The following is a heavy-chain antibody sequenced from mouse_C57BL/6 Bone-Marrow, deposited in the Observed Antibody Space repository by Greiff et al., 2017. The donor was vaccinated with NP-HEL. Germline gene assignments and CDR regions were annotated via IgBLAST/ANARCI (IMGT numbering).Heavy chain of an antibody. D-gene: IGHD2-3*01. V-gene: IGHV10-1*01. J-gene: IGHJ2*01. Sequence: EPGGGLVQPKGSLKLSCAASGFSFNTYAMNWVRQAPGKGLEWVARIRSKSNNYATYYADSLKDRFTISRDDSESMLYLQMNNLKTEDTAMYYCVRQGYDGYYLDNWGQGTTLTVSS. CDR2: IRSKSNNYAT. CDR1: GFSFNTYA. CDR3: VRQGYDGYYLDN.